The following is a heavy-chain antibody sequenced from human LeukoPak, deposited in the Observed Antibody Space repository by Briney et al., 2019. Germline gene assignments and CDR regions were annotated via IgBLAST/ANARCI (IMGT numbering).Heavy chain of an antibody. D-gene: IGHD6-13*01. CDR1: GGSFSGYY. CDR3: ARGSGSSSWSGTRLYYYYGMDV. CDR2: INHSGST. Sequence: SETLSLTCAVYGGSFSGYYWSWIRQPPGKGLEWIGEINHSGSTNYNPSLKSRVTISVDTSRNQFSLKLSSVTAADTAVYYCARGSGSSSWSGTRLYYYYGMDVWGQGTTVTVSS. V-gene: IGHV4-34*01. J-gene: IGHJ6*02.